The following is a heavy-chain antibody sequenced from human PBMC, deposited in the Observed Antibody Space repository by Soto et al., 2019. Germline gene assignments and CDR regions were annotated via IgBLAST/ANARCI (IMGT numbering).Heavy chain of an antibody. CDR1: GYTFTSYG. CDR3: ASGRIAAHASFDY. D-gene: IGHD6-6*01. Sequence: QVQLVQSGAEVKKPGASVKVSCKASGYTFTSYGIICVRQAPGQGLEWMGWFSAYNGNTNYAPKLQVRVTMTTDTSTSTAYMEPRSLRSDDTAVYYGASGRIAAHASFDYWGQGTLVTVSS. J-gene: IGHJ4*02. CDR2: FSAYNGNT. V-gene: IGHV1-18*01.